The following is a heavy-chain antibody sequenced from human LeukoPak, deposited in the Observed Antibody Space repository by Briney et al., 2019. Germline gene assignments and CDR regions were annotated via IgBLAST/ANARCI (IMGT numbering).Heavy chain of an antibody. J-gene: IGHJ4*02. D-gene: IGHD2-15*01. CDR3: ARELPFDY. CDR1: GFTFSNNW. V-gene: IGHV3-74*01. Sequence: GGSLRLSCIASGFTFSNNWMHWVRQAPGKGLVWVSRISSDGSKTNYADSVKGRFTISRDNAKNTLYLQMNSLRDEDTAVYYCARELPFDYWGQGTLVTVSS. CDR2: ISSDGSKT.